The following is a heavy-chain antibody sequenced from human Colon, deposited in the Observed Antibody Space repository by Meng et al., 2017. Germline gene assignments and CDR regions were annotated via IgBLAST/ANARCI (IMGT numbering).Heavy chain of an antibody. J-gene: IGHJ1*01. Sequence: QVHRQEPGPGLVKPSGTLSLTCAVSGGSISSTNWWSWIRQPPGKGLEWIGEISQSGSSNYNPSLKSRVTMSLDKSKNHFFLNLSSVSAADTAVYYCAREDGSIGFTPAGQWGQGTLVTVSS. D-gene: IGHD1-26*01. V-gene: IGHV4-4*02. CDR1: GGSISSTNW. CDR3: AREDGSIGFTPAGQ. CDR2: ISQSGSS.